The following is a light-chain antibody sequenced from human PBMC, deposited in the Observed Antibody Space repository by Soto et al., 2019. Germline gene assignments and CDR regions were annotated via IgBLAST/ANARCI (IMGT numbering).Light chain of an antibody. CDR2: DAS. CDR1: QGIGSD. CDR3: LQDYNYPRT. J-gene: IGKJ1*01. Sequence: AIQMTQSPSSLSASVGDRVTITCRASQGIGSDLGWYQQKPGKAPKLLIYDASRLQSGVPARFSGSGSGTDFTLTISSLQPEDFATYYCLQDYNYPRTFGQGTKVDIK. V-gene: IGKV1-6*01.